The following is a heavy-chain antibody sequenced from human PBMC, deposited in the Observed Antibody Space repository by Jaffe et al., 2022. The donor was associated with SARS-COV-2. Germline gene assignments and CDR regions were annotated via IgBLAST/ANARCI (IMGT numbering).Heavy chain of an antibody. CDR2: ISAYNGNT. CDR3: ARALDEHIVVVTASDAFDI. J-gene: IGHJ3*02. V-gene: IGHV1-18*01. CDR1: GYTFTSYG. D-gene: IGHD2-21*02. Sequence: QVQLVQSGAEVKKPGASVKVSCKASGYTFTSYGISWVRQAPGQGLEWMGWISAYNGNTNYAQKLQGRVTMTTDTSTSTAYMELRSLRSDDTAVYYCARALDEHIVVVTASDAFDIWGQGTMVTVSS.